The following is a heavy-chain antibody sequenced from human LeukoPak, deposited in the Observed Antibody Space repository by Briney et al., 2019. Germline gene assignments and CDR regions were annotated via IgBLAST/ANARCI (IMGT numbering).Heavy chain of an antibody. J-gene: IGHJ1*01. V-gene: IGHV3-23*01. D-gene: IGHD3-16*01. Sequence: PGGTLRLSCAASGFTFSSHGMNWVRQAPGKGLEWVSGISPSGGITYYTDSVKGRFTISRDNSKNTVSLQMNSLRGEDTAVYYCAKDDAWGRYKPWGQGTLVTVSS. CDR1: GFTFSSHG. CDR3: AKDDAWGRYKP. CDR2: ISPSGGIT.